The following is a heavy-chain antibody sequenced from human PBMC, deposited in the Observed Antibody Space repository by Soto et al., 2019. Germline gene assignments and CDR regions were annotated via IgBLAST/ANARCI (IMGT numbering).Heavy chain of an antibody. Sequence: GGSLRLSCAASGFTFSSYAMSWVRQAPGKGLEWVSAISGSGGSTYYADSVKGRFTISRDNSKNTLYLQMNSLRAEDTAVYYCANIVVPAAIVAYYYGMDVWGQGTTVTVSS. V-gene: IGHV3-23*01. CDR2: ISGSGGST. D-gene: IGHD2-2*01. CDR1: GFTFSSYA. CDR3: ANIVVPAAIVAYYYGMDV. J-gene: IGHJ6*02.